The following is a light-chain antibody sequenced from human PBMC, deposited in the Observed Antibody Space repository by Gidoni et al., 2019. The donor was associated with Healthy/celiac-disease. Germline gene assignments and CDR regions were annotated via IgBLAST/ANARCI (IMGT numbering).Light chain of an antibody. V-gene: IGKV3-11*01. Sequence: EIVLTQSPATLSLSPGERATLSCRASQSVSSYLAWYHQKPGQAPRLRIYDASNRATVIPARFSGSGSGTDFTLTISSLEPEDFAVYYCQQRSNWPPLTFGGGTKVEIQ. CDR3: QQRSNWPPLT. CDR1: QSVSSY. CDR2: DAS. J-gene: IGKJ4*01.